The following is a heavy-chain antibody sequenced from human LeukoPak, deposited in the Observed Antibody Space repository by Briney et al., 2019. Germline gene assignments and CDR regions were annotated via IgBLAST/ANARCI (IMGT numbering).Heavy chain of an antibody. J-gene: IGHJ3*02. D-gene: IGHD3-9*01. CDR2: ISSSGSTI. CDR3: ASPNGPRPGRPYDILTRWAFDI. V-gene: IGHV3-48*03. CDR1: GFTFSSYE. Sequence: PGGSLRLSCAASGFTFSSYEMNWVRQAPGKGLEWVSYISSSGSTIYYADSVKGRFTISRDNAKNSLYLQMNSLRAEDTAVYYCASPNGPRPGRPYDILTRWAFDIWGQGTMVTVSS.